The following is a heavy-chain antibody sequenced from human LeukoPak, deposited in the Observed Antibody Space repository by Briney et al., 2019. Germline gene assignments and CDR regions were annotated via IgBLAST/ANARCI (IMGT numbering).Heavy chain of an antibody. V-gene: IGHV1-2*02. J-gene: IGHJ5*02. CDR3: ARAVTMVRGVIKVKRFDP. CDR2: INPNSGGT. Sequence: GASVKVSCKASGYTFTGYYMHWVRQAPGQGLEWMGWINPNSGGTNYAQKFQGRVTMTRETSISTAYMELSRLRSDDTAVYYCARAVTMVRGVIKVKRFDPWGQGTLVTVSS. CDR1: GYTFTGYY. D-gene: IGHD3-10*01.